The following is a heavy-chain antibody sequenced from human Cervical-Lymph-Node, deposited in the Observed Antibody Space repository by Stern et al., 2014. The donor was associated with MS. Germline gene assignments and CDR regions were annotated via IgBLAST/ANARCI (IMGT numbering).Heavy chain of an antibody. Sequence: VQSGAELKKPGASVKVSCKASGFALTSAGISWVRQAPGQGLEWMGWIISYNVNTNYSQRFQDRVIMTTDTSTSTADMELRSLRSDDTAVYYCARHSIKGYNCFDTWGQGTLVTVSS. CDR2: IISYNVNT. J-gene: IGHJ5*02. D-gene: IGHD1-14*01. CDR3: ARHSIKGYNCFDT. CDR1: GFALTSAG. V-gene: IGHV1-18*01.